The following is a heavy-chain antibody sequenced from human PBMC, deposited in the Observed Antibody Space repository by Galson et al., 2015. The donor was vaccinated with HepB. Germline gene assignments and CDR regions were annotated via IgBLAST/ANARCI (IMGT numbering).Heavy chain of an antibody. V-gene: IGHV3-9*01. CDR3: AKDNDSSGYGYFDY. D-gene: IGHD3-22*01. CDR1: GFTFDDYA. CDR2: ISWNSGSI. J-gene: IGHJ4*02. Sequence: SLRLSCAASGFTFDDYAMHWVRQAPGKGLEWVSGISWNSGSIGYADSVKGRFTISRDNAKNSLYLQMNSLRAEDTALYYCAKDNDSSGYGYFDYWGQGTLVTVSS.